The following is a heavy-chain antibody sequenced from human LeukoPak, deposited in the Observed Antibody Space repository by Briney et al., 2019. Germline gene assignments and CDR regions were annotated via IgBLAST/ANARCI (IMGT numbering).Heavy chain of an antibody. Sequence: PGGSLRLSCAASGFTFSSYWMHWVRQAPGKGLGWVSRINSDGSSTSYADSVKGRFTISRDNAKNTLYLQMNSLRAEDTAVYYCARVSYYDFWSGYPTDYWGQGTLVTVSS. D-gene: IGHD3-3*01. CDR1: GFTFSSYW. CDR3: ARVSYYDFWSGYPTDY. J-gene: IGHJ4*02. V-gene: IGHV3-74*01. CDR2: INSDGSST.